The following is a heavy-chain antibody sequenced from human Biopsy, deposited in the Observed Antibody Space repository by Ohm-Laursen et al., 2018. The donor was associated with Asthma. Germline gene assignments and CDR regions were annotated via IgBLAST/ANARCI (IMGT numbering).Heavy chain of an antibody. D-gene: IGHD3-9*01. Sequence: GPSVTPSRPASGYNFISFAIDSVRQAPGERLEWMGWVNTGNGDTKYLQKFQGRVTITRDTSASTAYMELRRLRSEDTATYYCARTYYDFLTGQVKDVFGVWGQGTMVTVSS. CDR1: GYNFISFA. CDR2: VNTGNGDT. V-gene: IGHV1-3*04. CDR3: ARTYYDFLTGQVKDVFGV. J-gene: IGHJ3*01.